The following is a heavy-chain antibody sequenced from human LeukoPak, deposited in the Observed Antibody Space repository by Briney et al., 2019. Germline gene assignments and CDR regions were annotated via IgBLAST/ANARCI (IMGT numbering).Heavy chain of an antibody. Sequence: SVKVSCKASGGTFSRYAISWVRQAPGQGLEWMGGIIPIFGTANYAQKFQGRVTITADESTSTAYMELSRLTSDDTAVCYCARDAAIYGNGAYYYLWWGQGTLVTVSS. D-gene: IGHD3-22*01. CDR1: GGTFSRYA. J-gene: IGHJ4*02. CDR2: IIPIFGTA. CDR3: ARDAAIYGNGAYYYLW. V-gene: IGHV1-69*13.